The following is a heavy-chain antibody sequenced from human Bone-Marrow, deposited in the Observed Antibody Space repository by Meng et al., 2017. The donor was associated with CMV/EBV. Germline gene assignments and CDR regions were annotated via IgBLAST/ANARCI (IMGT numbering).Heavy chain of an antibody. CDR3: ARGGRSRAPPGVVPAAKGGDYYYGMAV. V-gene: IGHV3-7*01. CDR2: INPQGSEK. D-gene: IGHD2-2*01. CDR1: EYTFSNIW. Sequence: GESLKISCVASEYTFSNIWMSWVRQAPGKGLEWVANINPQGSEKNYGDSVKGRFTISRDNAKNSLYLQMNSLRAEDTAVYYWARGGRSRAPPGVVPAAKGGDYYYGMAVWGQGTTVTVSS. J-gene: IGHJ6*02.